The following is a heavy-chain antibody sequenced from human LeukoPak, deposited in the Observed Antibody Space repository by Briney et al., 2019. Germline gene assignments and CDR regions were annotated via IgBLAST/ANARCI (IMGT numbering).Heavy chain of an antibody. CDR1: GFTFSSYG. Sequence: PGGSLRFSCAASGFTFSSYGMHWVRQAPGKGLEWVAVISYDGSNKYYADSVKGRFTISRDNSKNTLYLQMNSLRAEDTAVYYCAKIVAAAGFDYWGQGTLVTVSS. V-gene: IGHV3-30*18. D-gene: IGHD6-13*01. CDR2: ISYDGSNK. CDR3: AKIVAAAGFDY. J-gene: IGHJ4*02.